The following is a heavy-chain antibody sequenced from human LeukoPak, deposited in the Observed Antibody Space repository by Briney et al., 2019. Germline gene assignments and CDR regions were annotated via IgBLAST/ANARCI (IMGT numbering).Heavy chain of an antibody. D-gene: IGHD3-16*01. CDR2: FDPEDGET. CDR3: ATNLKDTTSPGWGRPLDF. V-gene: IGHV1-24*01. CDR1: GYTLSELS. J-gene: IGHJ4*02. Sequence: ASVKVSCKVSGYTLSELSMHWVRQAPGKGLEWMGGFDPEDGETIYAQKFQGRVTMTEDTSTDTAYMELSSLRSEDTAVYYCATNLKDTTSPGWGRPLDFWGQGTLVTVSS.